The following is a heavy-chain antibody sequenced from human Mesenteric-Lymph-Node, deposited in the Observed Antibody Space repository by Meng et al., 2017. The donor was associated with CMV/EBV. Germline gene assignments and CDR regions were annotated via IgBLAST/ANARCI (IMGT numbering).Heavy chain of an antibody. D-gene: IGHD4-11*01. V-gene: IGHV3-7*01. CDR1: GFAFNTYG. CDR3: ARKTMTTVTTRRLYYFDY. J-gene: IGHJ4*02. CDR2: IKQDGSEK. Sequence: GESLKISCAASGFAFNTYGMHWVRQAPGKGLEWVANIKQDGSEKYYVDSVKGRFTISRDNAKNSLYLQMNSLRAEDTAVYYCARKTMTTVTTRRLYYFDYWGQGTLVTVSS.